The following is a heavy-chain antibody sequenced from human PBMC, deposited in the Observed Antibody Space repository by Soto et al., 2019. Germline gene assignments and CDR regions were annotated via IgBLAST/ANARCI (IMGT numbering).Heavy chain of an antibody. D-gene: IGHD6-6*01. V-gene: IGHV1-2*04. CDR3: ARAPITLYSSSSRAFDI. CDR2: INPNSGGT. J-gene: IGHJ3*02. CDR1: GYTFTGYY. Sequence: ASVKVSCKASGYTFTGYYMHWVRQAPGQGLEWMGWINPNSGGTNYAQKFQGWVTMTRDTSISTAYMELSRLRSDDTAVYYCARAPITLYSSSSRAFDIWGQGTMVTVSS.